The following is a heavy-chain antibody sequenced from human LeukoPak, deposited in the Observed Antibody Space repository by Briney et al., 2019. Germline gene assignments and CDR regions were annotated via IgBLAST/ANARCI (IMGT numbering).Heavy chain of an antibody. J-gene: IGHJ4*02. D-gene: IGHD6-13*01. CDR2: IKHDGSEK. CDR1: GLTFSNYW. V-gene: IGHV3-7*01. CDR3: ARDSSSPPIVY. Sequence: GGSLRLSCAASGLTFSNYWMSWVRQGPGKGLEWVANIKHDGSEKYYIDSVKGRFTISRDNAKNSVYLQMNRLRAEDTAVYYCARDSSSPPIVYWGQGTLVTVSS.